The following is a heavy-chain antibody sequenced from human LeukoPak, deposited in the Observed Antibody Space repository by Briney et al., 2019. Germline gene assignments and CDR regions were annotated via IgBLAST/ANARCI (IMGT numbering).Heavy chain of an antibody. D-gene: IGHD1-26*01. CDR2: IYSGDSDT. J-gene: IGHJ4*02. V-gene: IGHV5-51*01. Sequence: GESLKISCKGSGNIFTSYWIAWVRQMPGKGLEWMGIIYSGDSDTRYSPSFQGQVTISADKSISTAYLQWSSLKASDTAMYYCARRSGSFQGDYNFDYWGQGTLVTVSS. CDR1: GNIFTSYW. CDR3: ARRSGSFQGDYNFDY.